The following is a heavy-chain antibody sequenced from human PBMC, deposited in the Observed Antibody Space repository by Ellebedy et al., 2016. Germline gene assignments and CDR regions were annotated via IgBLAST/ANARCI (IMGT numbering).Heavy chain of an antibody. CDR3: ARAPTAIFAHFYYYYYYMDV. J-gene: IGHJ6*03. CDR1: GFTFTNYA. D-gene: IGHD2-21*02. V-gene: IGHV3-33*01. Sequence: GGSLRLXCTASGFTFTNYAMHWVRQAPGKGLEWVAVIWFDGSIKFYADSVQGRFTISRDNSKNTLYLQMTSLRAEDTAVYYCARAPTAIFAHFYYYYYYMDVWGKGTTVTVSS. CDR2: IWFDGSIK.